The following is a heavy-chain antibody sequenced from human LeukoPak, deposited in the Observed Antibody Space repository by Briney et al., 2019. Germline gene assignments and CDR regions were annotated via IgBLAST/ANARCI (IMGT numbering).Heavy chain of an antibody. D-gene: IGHD3-10*01. CDR3: ARVGYYSSGPFSYFDY. V-gene: IGHV3-30*03. J-gene: IGHJ4*02. Sequence: GGSLRLSCAASGLDFRTYGMHWVRQAPGKGLEWVAVISYDGSNEYYADSVKGRFTISRDSSENTLYLQMNSLRVEDTAVYYCARVGYYSSGPFSYFDYWGQGTLVTVSS. CDR2: ISYDGSNE. CDR1: GLDFRTYG.